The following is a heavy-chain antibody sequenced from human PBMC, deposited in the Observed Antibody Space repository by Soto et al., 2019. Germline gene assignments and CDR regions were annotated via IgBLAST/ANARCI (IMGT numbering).Heavy chain of an antibody. CDR1: GGSISSYY. CDR2: IYYSGST. D-gene: IGHD3-3*01. J-gene: IGHJ6*02. CDR3: ARGSYTIFGVVMDV. Sequence: PSETLSLTCTVSGGSISSYYWSWIRQPPGKGLEWIGYIYYSGSTNYNPSLKSRVNISVDTSKNQISLKLRSVTAADTAVYYCARGSYTIFGVVMDVWGQGTTVTVSS. V-gene: IGHV4-59*08.